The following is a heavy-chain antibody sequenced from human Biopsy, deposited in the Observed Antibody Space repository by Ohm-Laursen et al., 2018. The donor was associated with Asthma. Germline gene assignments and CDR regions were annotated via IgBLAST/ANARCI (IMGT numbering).Heavy chain of an antibody. V-gene: IGHV3-30*03. CDR1: GFVFSQCG. CDR2: VSSDGHNK. J-gene: IGHJ3*02. D-gene: IGHD3-22*01. Sequence: SLRLSCTASGFVFSQCGMHWVRQGPGKGLEWVALVSSDGHNKYYEDSVKGRFTISRDNSRKRLYLQINRLTVEDPAVYFCARQSGQDYGDSSGFDIWGQGTMVAVSS. CDR3: ARQSGQDYGDSSGFDI.